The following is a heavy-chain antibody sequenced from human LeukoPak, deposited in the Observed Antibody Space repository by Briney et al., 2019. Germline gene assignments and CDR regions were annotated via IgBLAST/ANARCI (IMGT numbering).Heavy chain of an antibody. Sequence: SKTLSLTCAVSGGSVSSGSYYWSWIRQPPGKGLEWVGYIYYSGSTNYNPSLKSRVTISVDTSKNQFSLKLSSVTAADTAVYYCAREGATGTTGWFDPWGQGTLVTVSS. CDR1: GGSVSSGSYY. CDR2: IYYSGST. J-gene: IGHJ5*02. D-gene: IGHD1-1*01. CDR3: AREGATGTTGWFDP. V-gene: IGHV4-61*01.